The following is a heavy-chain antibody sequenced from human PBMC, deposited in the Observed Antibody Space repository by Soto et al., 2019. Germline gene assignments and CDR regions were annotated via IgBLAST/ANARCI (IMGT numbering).Heavy chain of an antibody. J-gene: IGHJ6*02. CDR2: VSNDGNNK. CDR3: AKGSALGGLDV. CDR1: GFTFSNHG. Sequence: GGSLRLSCAASGFTFSNHGMYWVRQAPGKGLEWVAGVSNDGNNKYYTDSVKGRFTISRDNSKNTVFLQMNSLRVEDTAVYYCAKGSALGGLDVWGQGTTVTVS. V-gene: IGHV3-30*18. D-gene: IGHD3-16*01.